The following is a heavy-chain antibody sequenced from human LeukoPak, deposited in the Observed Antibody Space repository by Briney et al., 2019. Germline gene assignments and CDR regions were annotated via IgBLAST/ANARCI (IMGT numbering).Heavy chain of an antibody. Sequence: GGSLRLSCAAAGFIFSSYSMSWVRQAPGKGLEWVSVITGSGGNTYYADSVKGRFTISKDNSKNTVYLQMSSLRVDDTAVYYCAKAASSSWPSYYYGMDVWGQGTTVTVSS. V-gene: IGHV3-23*01. CDR3: AKAASSSWPSYYYGMDV. D-gene: IGHD6-13*01. CDR2: ITGSGGNT. CDR1: GFIFSSYS. J-gene: IGHJ6*02.